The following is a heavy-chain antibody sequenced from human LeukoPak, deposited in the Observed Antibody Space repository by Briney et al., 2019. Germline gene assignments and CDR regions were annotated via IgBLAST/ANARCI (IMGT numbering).Heavy chain of an antibody. V-gene: IGHV1-8*01. J-gene: IGHJ6*02. D-gene: IGHD7-27*01. CDR3: AREKNWAGRYYYYGMDV. Sequence: ASVKVSCKASGYTFTSYDINWVRQATGQGLEWMGWMNPNSGNTGYAQKFQGRVTMTRNTSISTAYMELSSLRSEDTAVYYCAREKNWAGRYYYYGMDVWGQGTTVTVS. CDR2: MNPNSGNT. CDR1: GYTFTSYD.